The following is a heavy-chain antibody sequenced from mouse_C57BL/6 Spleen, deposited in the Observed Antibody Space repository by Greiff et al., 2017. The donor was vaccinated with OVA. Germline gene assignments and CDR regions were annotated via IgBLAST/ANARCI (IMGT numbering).Heavy chain of an antibody. V-gene: IGHV1-4*01. CDR1: GYTFTSYT. D-gene: IGHD1-1*01. CDR3: ARSPLITTVVAHDY. CDR2: INPSSGYT. Sequence: QVQLKQSGAELARPGASVKMSCKASGYTFTSYTMHWVKQRPGQGLEWIGYINPSSGYTKYNQKFKDKATLTADKSSSTAYMQLSSLTSEDSAVYYCARSPLITTVVAHDYWGQGTTLTVSS. J-gene: IGHJ2*01.